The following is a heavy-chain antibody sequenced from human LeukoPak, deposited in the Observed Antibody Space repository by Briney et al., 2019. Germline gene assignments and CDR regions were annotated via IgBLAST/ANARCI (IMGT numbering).Heavy chain of an antibody. Sequence: ASVKVSCKASGYTFTSYFMHWVRQAPGQGLEWMGVINPSGGNTGYAQKFQGRLIMTRDTSTSTLYMELSSLTSEDSAVYYCARDLPTGYASMAYWGQGTLLIVSS. CDR1: GYTFTSYF. V-gene: IGHV1-46*01. CDR2: INPSGGNT. CDR3: ARDLPTGYASMAY. J-gene: IGHJ4*02. D-gene: IGHD3-16*01.